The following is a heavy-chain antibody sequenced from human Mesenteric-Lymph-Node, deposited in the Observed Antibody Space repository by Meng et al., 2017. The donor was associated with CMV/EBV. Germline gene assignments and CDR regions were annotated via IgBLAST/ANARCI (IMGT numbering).Heavy chain of an antibody. D-gene: IGHD6-19*01. J-gene: IGHJ4*02. CDR1: VFTFSSYA. CDR3: AKGGGMYSSGWYAY. Sequence: ASVFTFSSYAMSWVRQAPGKGLEWVSAISGSGGSTYYADSVKGRFTISRDNSKNTLYLQMNSLRAEDTAVYYCAKGGGMYSSGWYAYWGQGTLVTVSS. CDR2: ISGSGGST. V-gene: IGHV3-23*01.